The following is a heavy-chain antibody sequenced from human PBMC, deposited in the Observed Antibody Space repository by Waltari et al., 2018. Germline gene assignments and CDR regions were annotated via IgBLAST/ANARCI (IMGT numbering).Heavy chain of an antibody. CDR2: ISSSSSTI. D-gene: IGHD6-6*01. Sequence: EVQLVESGGGLVQPGGSLRLSCAASGFTFSSYSMNWVRQAPGKGLGWVSYISSSSSTIYYADSVKGRLAISRDNAKNSLYLQMNSLRAEDTAVYYCARDSYSSSSGDFDYWGQGTLVTVS. V-gene: IGHV3-48*04. J-gene: IGHJ4*02. CDR1: GFTFSSYS. CDR3: ARDSYSSSSGDFDY.